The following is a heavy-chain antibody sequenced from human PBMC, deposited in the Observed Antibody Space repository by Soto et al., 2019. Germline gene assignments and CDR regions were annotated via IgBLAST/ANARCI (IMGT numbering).Heavy chain of an antibody. D-gene: IGHD4-4*01. CDR3: ARDQGSTITRGDWFDP. CDR1: GFSFSTYA. J-gene: IGHJ5*02. Sequence: QVQLVESGGGVVQPGRSLRLSCAASGFSFSTYAMHWVRQAPGKGLEWVAVISYDGNDKHYGDSGEGRFTISRDNSKNTLYLLMNSLRAEDTAVYYCARDQGSTITRGDWFDPWGQGTLVTVSS. V-gene: IGHV3-30-3*01. CDR2: ISYDGNDK.